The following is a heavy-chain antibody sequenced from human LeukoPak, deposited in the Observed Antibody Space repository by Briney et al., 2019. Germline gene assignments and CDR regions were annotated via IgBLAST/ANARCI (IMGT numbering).Heavy chain of an antibody. Sequence: GGSLRLSCAASGFTFDDYGMSWVRQAPGKGLEWVSGINWNGGSTGYADSVKGRFTISRDNAKNSLYLQMNSLRAEDTALYHCARGRDYYYYMDVWGKGTTVTVSS. J-gene: IGHJ6*03. D-gene: IGHD3-10*01. CDR2: INWNGGST. CDR1: GFTFDDYG. CDR3: ARGRDYYYYMDV. V-gene: IGHV3-20*01.